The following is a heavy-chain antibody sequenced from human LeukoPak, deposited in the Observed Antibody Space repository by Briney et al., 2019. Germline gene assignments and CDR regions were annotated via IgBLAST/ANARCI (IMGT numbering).Heavy chain of an antibody. D-gene: IGHD2-2*01. V-gene: IGHV1-18*01. Sequence: ASVKVSCKASGYTFTSYDISWVRQAPGQGLEWMGWISAYNGNTNYAQKLQGRVTMTTDTSTSTAYMELRSLRSDDTAVYYCARGCSSTSCYGNRGDWFDPWGQGTLVTVSS. J-gene: IGHJ5*02. CDR1: GYTFTSYD. CDR3: ARGCSSTSCYGNRGDWFDP. CDR2: ISAYNGNT.